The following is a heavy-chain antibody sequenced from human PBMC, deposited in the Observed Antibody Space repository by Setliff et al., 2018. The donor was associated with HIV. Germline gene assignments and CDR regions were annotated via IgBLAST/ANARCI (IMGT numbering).Heavy chain of an antibody. Sequence: ASVKVSCTTSGYTFTGYFIHWVRQAPGQGLEWMGRINPNSRGTNYAQKFQGRVTMTMDTSIGTAYMELSSLRSDDTAVYYCARGLDTAPYYFDYWGQGTLVTVSS. J-gene: IGHJ4*02. CDR2: INPNSRGT. CDR1: GYTFTGYF. D-gene: IGHD5-18*01. CDR3: ARGLDTAPYYFDY. V-gene: IGHV1-2*06.